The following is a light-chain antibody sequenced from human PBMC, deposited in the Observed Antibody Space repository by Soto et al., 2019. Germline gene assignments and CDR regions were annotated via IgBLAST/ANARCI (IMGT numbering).Light chain of an antibody. Sequence: QSALTQAASVSGSPRQSITISCTGTSSDVGAYNSVSWYQQHPGKAPKLMIYEVSNRPSGVSNRFSGSKSGNTASLTISGRQAEDEADYYCSSYTSSSTLVVFGGGTKVTVL. V-gene: IGLV2-14*01. J-gene: IGLJ2*01. CDR3: SSYTSSSTLVV. CDR2: EVS. CDR1: SSDVGAYNS.